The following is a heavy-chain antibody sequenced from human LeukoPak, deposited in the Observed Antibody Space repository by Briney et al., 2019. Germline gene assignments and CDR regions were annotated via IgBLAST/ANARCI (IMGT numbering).Heavy chain of an antibody. V-gene: IGHV3-49*04. CDR2: IRSKAYGGTT. CDR3: TRVSPYGDFLPLY. CDR1: GFTFGDYA. J-gene: IGHJ4*02. Sequence: GGSLRISCTASGFTFGDYAMSWVRQAPGKGVGWVGFIRSKAYGGTTEYAASVKGRFTISRDDSKSIAYLQMNSLKTEDTAVYYCTRVSPYGDFLPLYWGQGTLVTVSS. D-gene: IGHD4-17*01.